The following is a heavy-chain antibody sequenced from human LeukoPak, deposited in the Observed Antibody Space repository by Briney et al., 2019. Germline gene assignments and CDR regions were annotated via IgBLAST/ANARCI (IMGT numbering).Heavy chain of an antibody. Sequence: SGTLSLTCTVSGGSVSSASYYWSWIRQPPGKGLEWIGYIYYSGSTNYNPSLKSRVTISVDTSKNQFSLKLSSVTAADTAVYYCASLLTGYLGNWFDPWGQGTLVTVSS. CDR2: IYYSGST. J-gene: IGHJ5*02. CDR1: GGSVSSASYY. D-gene: IGHD3-9*01. CDR3: ASLLTGYLGNWFDP. V-gene: IGHV4-61*01.